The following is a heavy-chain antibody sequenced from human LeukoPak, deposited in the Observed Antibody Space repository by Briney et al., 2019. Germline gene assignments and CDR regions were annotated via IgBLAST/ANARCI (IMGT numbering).Heavy chain of an antibody. CDR1: GFTVSSNY. D-gene: IGHD3-10*01. Sequence: GGSLRLSCAASGFTVSSNYMSWVRQAPGKGLEWVSVIYNGGDTYYADSVKGRFTISRDNSKNTLYLQMNSLRAEDTALYFCAREGGGSYYGAFDIWGQGTMVTVSS. V-gene: IGHV3-53*01. J-gene: IGHJ3*02. CDR3: AREGGGSYYGAFDI. CDR2: IYNGGDT.